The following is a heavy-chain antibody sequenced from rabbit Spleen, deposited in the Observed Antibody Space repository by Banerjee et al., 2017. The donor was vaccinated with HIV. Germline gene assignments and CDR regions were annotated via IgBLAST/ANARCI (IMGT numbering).Heavy chain of an antibody. CDR1: GFTFSSSYY. J-gene: IGHJ4*01. CDR2: IYGGSGAST. Sequence: QSLEESGGGLVQPEGSLTLTCTASGFTFSSSYYMCWVRQAPGKGLEWIACIYGGSGASTAYASWAKGRFTISKTSSTTVTLQMTSLTAADTATYFCVRGASSSGYYNLWGQGTLVTVS. CDR3: VRGASSSGYYNL. D-gene: IGHD1-1*01. V-gene: IGHV1S40*01.